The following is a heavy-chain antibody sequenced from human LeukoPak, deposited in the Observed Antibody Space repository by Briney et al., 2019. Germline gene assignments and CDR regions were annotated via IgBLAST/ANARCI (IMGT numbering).Heavy chain of an antibody. CDR2: IYYSGST. V-gene: IGHV4-39*01. CDR1: GGSISSSSYY. Sequence: SETLSLTCTVSGGSISSSSYYWGWIRQPPGKGLEWIGSIYYSGSTYYNPSLKSRVTISVDTSRNQFSLKLSSVTAADTAVYYCARLVYSNYVDYWGQGTLVTVSS. D-gene: IGHD4-11*01. CDR3: ARLVYSNYVDY. J-gene: IGHJ4*02.